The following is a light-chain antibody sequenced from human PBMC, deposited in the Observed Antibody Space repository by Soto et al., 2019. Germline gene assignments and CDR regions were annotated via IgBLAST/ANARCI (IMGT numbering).Light chain of an antibody. V-gene: IGKV1-5*03. Sequence: IQMTKSPSTLSASEGDRVTITCRASQSVSIWLAWYQQKPGRAPKLLIYKSSSLESGVPSRFSGSGSGTEITLTISSLQPDDFATYYCQHFNTYPWTFGQGTKVDI. CDR1: QSVSIW. CDR3: QHFNTYPWT. CDR2: KSS. J-gene: IGKJ1*01.